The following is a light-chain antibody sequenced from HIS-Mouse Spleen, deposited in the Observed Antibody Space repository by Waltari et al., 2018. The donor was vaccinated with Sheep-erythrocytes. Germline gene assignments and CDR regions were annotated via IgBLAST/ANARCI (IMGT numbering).Light chain of an antibody. Sequence: QSALTQPASVSGSPGQSITISCTGTSSDVGGYNYFPWYQQHPSKAPKLMIYEVSNRPSGVSNRFSGSKSGNTASLTISGLQAEDEADYYCSSYTSSSTWVFGGGTKLTVL. CDR3: SSYTSSSTWV. CDR1: SSDVGGYNY. J-gene: IGLJ3*02. CDR2: EVS. V-gene: IGLV2-14*01.